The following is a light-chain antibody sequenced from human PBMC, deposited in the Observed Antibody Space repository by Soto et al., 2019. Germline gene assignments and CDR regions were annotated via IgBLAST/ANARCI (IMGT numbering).Light chain of an antibody. CDR2: GAS. J-gene: IGKJ2*01. CDR3: QKYGSSPEYT. V-gene: IGKV3-20*01. Sequence: ESVLTQSPGTLSLSPGDRATLSCRASQIFRSDYFARYQQKPGRAPRLLIYGASNRATGIPDRFSGSGSGTDFTLTISSLEPEDSAVYYCQKYGSSPEYTFGQGTKLEIK. CDR1: QIFRSDY.